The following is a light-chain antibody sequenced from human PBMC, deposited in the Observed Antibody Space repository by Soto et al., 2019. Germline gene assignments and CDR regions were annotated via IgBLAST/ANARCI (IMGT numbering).Light chain of an antibody. CDR1: QGLTTK. J-gene: IGKJ1*01. CDR3: QQYNTWPRT. Sequence: EIAMTQSPATLSVSPGEGATLSCRASQGLTTKLAWYQQKPGQAPRLLIYGASTRATGIPARFSGSGSGTEFTLTISSLQSEDFAVYYCQQYNTWPRTFGQGTKVDIK. V-gene: IGKV3-15*01. CDR2: GAS.